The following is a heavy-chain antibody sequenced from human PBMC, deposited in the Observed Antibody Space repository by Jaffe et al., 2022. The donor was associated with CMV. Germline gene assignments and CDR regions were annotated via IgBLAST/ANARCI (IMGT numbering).Heavy chain of an antibody. Sequence: EVQLLESGGGLVQPGGSLRLSCAASGFTFSSYAMSWVRQAPGKGLEWVSAISGSGGSTYYADSVKGRFTISRDNSKNTLYLQMNSLRAEDTAVYYCAKGEVGSSGWNYYYYYGMDVWGQGTTVTVSS. D-gene: IGHD6-19*01. CDR3: AKGEVGSSGWNYYYYYGMDV. CDR1: GFTFSSYA. CDR2: ISGSGGST. J-gene: IGHJ6*02. V-gene: IGHV3-23*01.